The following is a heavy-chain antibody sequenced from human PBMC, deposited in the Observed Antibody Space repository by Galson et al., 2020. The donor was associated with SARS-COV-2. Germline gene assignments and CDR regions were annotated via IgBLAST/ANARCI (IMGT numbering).Heavy chain of an antibody. V-gene: IGHV4-39*01. J-gene: IGHJ4*02. CDR3: AINTGTYYYDSCGYYPFDY. CDR2: IYYSGST. Sequence: SETLSLTCTVSGGSISSSSYYWGWIRQPPGKGLEWIGSIYYSGSTYYNPSLKSRVTISVDTSKNQFSLKLSSVTAADTAVYYFAINTGTYYYDSCGYYPFDYWGQGTLVTVSS. CDR1: GGSISSSSYY. D-gene: IGHD3-22*01.